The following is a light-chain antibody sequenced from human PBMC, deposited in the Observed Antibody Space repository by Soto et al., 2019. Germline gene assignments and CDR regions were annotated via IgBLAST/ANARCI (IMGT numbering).Light chain of an antibody. CDR2: QAS. CDR1: QSISSW. CDR3: QQYYGYPLT. J-gene: IGKJ4*01. Sequence: DIQMTQSPSTLSASVGDTVTITCRASQSISSWLAWYQQKPGKAPNLLIYQASSLQGGVPSRFSGSGSGTEFTLTISSLQPDDFATYYCQQYYGYPLTFGGGTKVEIK. V-gene: IGKV1-5*03.